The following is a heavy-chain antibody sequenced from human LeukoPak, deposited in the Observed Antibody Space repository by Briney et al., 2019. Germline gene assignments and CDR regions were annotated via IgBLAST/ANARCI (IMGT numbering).Heavy chain of an antibody. CDR3: ARGRGYSFGYEDY. V-gene: IGHV3-30*03. CDR1: GFTFSSYW. J-gene: IGHJ4*02. D-gene: IGHD5-18*01. CDR2: ISYDGNNK. Sequence: PGGSLRLSCAASGFTFSSYWMSWVRQAPGKGLEWVAVISYDGNNKYYADSLKGRFTISRDNSKNTLYLQMNSLRPEDTAVYYCARGRGYSFGYEDYWGQGALVTVSS.